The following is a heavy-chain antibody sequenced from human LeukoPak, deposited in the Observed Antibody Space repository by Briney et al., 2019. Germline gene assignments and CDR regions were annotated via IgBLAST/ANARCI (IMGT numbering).Heavy chain of an antibody. V-gene: IGHV3-30*18. CDR1: GFTFSSYA. CDR2: ISYDGSNK. J-gene: IGHJ4*02. Sequence: GGSLRLSCAASGFTFSSYAMSWVRQAPGKGLEWVAVISYDGSNKYYADSVKGRFTISRDNSKNTLYLQMKSLRAEDTAVYYCAKDRSGWLHRGSYYFDYWGQGTLVTVSS. CDR3: AKDRSGWLHRGSYYFDY. D-gene: IGHD6-19*01.